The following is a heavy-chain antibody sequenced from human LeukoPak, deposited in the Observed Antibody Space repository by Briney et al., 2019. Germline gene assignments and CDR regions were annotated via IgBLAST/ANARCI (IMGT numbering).Heavy chain of an antibody. D-gene: IGHD4-17*01. V-gene: IGHV4-59*12. CDR1: GGSISSYY. CDR2: IYYSGST. Sequence: KPSETLSLTCTVSGGSISSYYWSWIRQPPGKGLEWIGYIYYSGSTYYNSSLKSRVTISVDRSKNQFSLKLNSVTPEDTAVYYCARGLEYYGVRYFDYWGQGTLVTVSS. J-gene: IGHJ4*02. CDR3: ARGLEYYGVRYFDY.